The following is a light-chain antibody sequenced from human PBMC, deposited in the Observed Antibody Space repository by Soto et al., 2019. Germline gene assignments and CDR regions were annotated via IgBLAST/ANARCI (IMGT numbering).Light chain of an antibody. CDR1: QDISDS. Sequence: DIQMHQSPSSLSAAVGDRVTVTCQASQDISDSFNWYQQKPGKAPKLLIYDASNLETGVPSRVSGSGSWTDFTVTISSLKPDDVATYYCQQYVNLPRTFGQGTKLEIK. CDR2: DAS. J-gene: IGKJ2*01. CDR3: QQYVNLPRT. V-gene: IGKV1-33*01.